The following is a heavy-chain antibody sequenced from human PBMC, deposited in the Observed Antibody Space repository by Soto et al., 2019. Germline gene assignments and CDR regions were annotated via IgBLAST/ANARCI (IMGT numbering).Heavy chain of an antibody. CDR1: GYTFTSYD. D-gene: IGHD2-2*01. V-gene: IGHV1-8*02. CDR2: MNPNSGNT. Sequence: GASVKVSCKASGYTFTSYDINWVRQATGQGLEWMGWMNPNSGNTGYAQKFQGRVTMTRNTSISTAYMELSSLRSEDTAVYYCARVYGVPEGKYYYYYYGMDVWGQGTTVTVSS. J-gene: IGHJ6*02. CDR3: ARVYGVPEGKYYYYYYGMDV.